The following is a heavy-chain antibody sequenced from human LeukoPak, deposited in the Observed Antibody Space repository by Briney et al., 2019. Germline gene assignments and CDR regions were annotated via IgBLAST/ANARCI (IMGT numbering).Heavy chain of an antibody. CDR3: ARERSGPAVRAHNWFDP. CDR1: GFTFSSYS. CDR2: ISSSSTYI. D-gene: IGHD1-26*01. Sequence: PGGSLRLSCAASGFTFSSYSMNWVRQAPGKGLEWVSSISSSSTYIYYADSLKGRFTIARDNTKNSLYLQMNSLRVEDTAVYYCARERSGPAVRAHNWFDPWGQGTLVIVSS. V-gene: IGHV3-21*01. J-gene: IGHJ5*02.